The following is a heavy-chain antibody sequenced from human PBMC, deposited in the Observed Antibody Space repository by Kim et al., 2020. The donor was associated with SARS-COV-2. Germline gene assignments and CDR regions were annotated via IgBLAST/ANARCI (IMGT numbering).Heavy chain of an antibody. Sequence: SETLSLTCAVYGGSFSGYYWSWIRQPPGKGLEWIGEINHSGSTNYNPSLKSRVTISVDTSKNQFSLKLSSVTAADTAVYYCARGGGRRGDYVWGSRRKTDYWGQGTLVTVSS. D-gene: IGHD3-16*01. CDR1: GGSFSGYY. CDR3: ARGGGRRGDYVWGSRRKTDY. V-gene: IGHV4-34*01. CDR2: INHSGST. J-gene: IGHJ4*02.